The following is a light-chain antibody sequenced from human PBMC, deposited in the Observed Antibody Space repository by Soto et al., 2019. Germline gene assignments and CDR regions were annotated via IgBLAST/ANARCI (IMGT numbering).Light chain of an antibody. Sequence: DIQLPQSPSSLSASVGDRVTITCRASQSISNYLNWYQQKPGKPPKVLISAASSLQRGVPSRFSGSGSVTDFTLTISSLHPEDVATYYCQQSYTLSPLTFGGGTKVEI. CDR3: QQSYTLSPLT. CDR1: QSISNY. J-gene: IGKJ4*01. V-gene: IGKV1-39*01. CDR2: AAS.